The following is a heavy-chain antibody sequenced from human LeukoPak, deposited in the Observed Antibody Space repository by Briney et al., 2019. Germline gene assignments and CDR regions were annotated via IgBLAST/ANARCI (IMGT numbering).Heavy chain of an antibody. CDR3: ARVGPRGDFDY. V-gene: IGHV4-30-4*08. D-gene: IGHD3-10*01. Sequence: SHTLSITYPVSDDSICRGDHCWSWIRQPPGKCVEWIGYSYYSGSTYYNTSLKSRVTISVDTSKNQFSLKLTSVTAADTAVYYCARVGPRGDFDYWGQGTLVTVSS. J-gene: IGHJ4*02. CDR1: DDSICRGDHC. CDR2: SYYSGST.